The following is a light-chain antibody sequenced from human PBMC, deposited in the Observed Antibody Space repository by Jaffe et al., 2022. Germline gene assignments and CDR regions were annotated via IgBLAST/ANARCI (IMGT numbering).Light chain of an antibody. CDR3: GTWDTSLSAMV. J-gene: IGLJ2*01. Sequence: QSVLTQPPSVSAAPGQKVTISCSGSSSNIGNNYVSWYQQLPGTAPKLLIYDTQRRPSGIPDRFSGSKSGTSATLGITGLQTGDEADYYCGTWDTSLSAMVFGGGTKLTVL. CDR1: SSNIGNNY. CDR2: DTQ. V-gene: IGLV1-51*01.